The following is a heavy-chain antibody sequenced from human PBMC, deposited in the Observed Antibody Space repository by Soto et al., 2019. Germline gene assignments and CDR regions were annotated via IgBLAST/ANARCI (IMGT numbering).Heavy chain of an antibody. CDR3: ARVGADDYYYYGMDV. CDR2: ISYDGSNK. D-gene: IGHD3-10*01. J-gene: IGHJ6*02. V-gene: IGHV3-30-3*01. CDR1: GFTFSSYA. Sequence: PGGSLRLSCAASGFTFSSYAMHWVRQAPGKGLEWVAVISYDGSNKYYADSVKGRFTISRDNSKNTLYLQMNSLRAEDTAVYYCARVGADDYYYYGMDVWGQGTTVTVSS.